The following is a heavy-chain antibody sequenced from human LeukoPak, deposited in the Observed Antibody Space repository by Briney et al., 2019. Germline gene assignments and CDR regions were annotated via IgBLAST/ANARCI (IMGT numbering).Heavy chain of an antibody. D-gene: IGHD2-21*02. CDR2: ISYDGSNK. Sequence: GGSLRLSCAASGFTFSSYAMHWVRQAPGKGLEWVAVISYDGSNKYYADSVKGRFTISRDNSKNTLYLQMNSLRAEDTAVYYCARAYCGGDCYSDLDYWGQGTLVTVSS. V-gene: IGHV3-30*04. CDR3: ARAYCGGDCYSDLDY. CDR1: GFTFSSYA. J-gene: IGHJ4*02.